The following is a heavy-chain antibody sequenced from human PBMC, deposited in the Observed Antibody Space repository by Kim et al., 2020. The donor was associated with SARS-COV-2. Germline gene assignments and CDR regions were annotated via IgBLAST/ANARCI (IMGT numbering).Heavy chain of an antibody. V-gene: IGHV1-2*02. CDR3: SRAPGSGTYSDY. Sequence: ASVKVSCKASEYAFTGSFFHWVRQAPGQGLKWMGWIDPNSGGTKYAQKFQGRVRMTRDTSITTAYLELSSLTPDDTAVYFCSRAPGSGTYSDYWGQGPLVTVSS. J-gene: IGHJ4*02. CDR1: EYAFTGSF. D-gene: IGHD1-26*01. CDR2: IDPNSGGT.